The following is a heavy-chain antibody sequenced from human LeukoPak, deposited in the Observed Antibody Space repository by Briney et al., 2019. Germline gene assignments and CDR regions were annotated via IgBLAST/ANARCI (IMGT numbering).Heavy chain of an antibody. Sequence: GGSLRLSCAASGFTVSSNYMSWVRQAPGKGLEWVSVIYSGGSTYYADSVKGRFTISRDNSKNTLYLQMNSLRAEDTVVYYCASPEGYSSSWYYFDYWGQGTLVTVSS. CDR2: IYSGGST. J-gene: IGHJ4*02. D-gene: IGHD6-13*01. CDR3: ASPEGYSSSWYYFDY. CDR1: GFTVSSNY. V-gene: IGHV3-66*02.